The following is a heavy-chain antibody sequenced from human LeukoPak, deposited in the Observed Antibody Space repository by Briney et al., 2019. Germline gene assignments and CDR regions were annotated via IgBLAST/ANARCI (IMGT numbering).Heavy chain of an antibody. CDR2: IIPIFGIA. Sequence: ASVKVSCKASGGTFSSYAISWVRQAPGQGLEWMGGIIPIFGIANYAQKFQGRVTITADESTSTAYMELSSLRSEDTAVYYCARLGDTAMGQTIDYWGQGTLVTVSS. J-gene: IGHJ4*02. V-gene: IGHV1-69*13. D-gene: IGHD5-18*01. CDR3: ARLGDTAMGQTIDY. CDR1: GGTFSSYA.